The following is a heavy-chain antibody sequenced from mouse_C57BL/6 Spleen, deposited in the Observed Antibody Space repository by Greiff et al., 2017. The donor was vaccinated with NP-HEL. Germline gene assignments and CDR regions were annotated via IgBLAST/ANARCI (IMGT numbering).Heavy chain of an antibody. Sequence: VQLQQSGPELVKPGASVKISCKASGYSFTDYNMNWVKQSNGKSLEWIGVINPNYGTTSYNQKFKGKATLTVDQSSSTAYMQLNSLTSEDSAVYYCARSLDSSGYPAWFAYWGQGTLVTVSA. CDR2: INPNYGTT. CDR3: ARSLDSSGYPAWFAY. V-gene: IGHV1-39*01. D-gene: IGHD3-2*02. J-gene: IGHJ3*01. CDR1: GYSFTDYN.